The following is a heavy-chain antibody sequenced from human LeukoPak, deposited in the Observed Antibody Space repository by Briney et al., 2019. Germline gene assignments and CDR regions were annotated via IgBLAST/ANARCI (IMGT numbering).Heavy chain of an antibody. CDR2: ISAYNGNT. Sequence: ASVKASCKASGYTFTSYGISWVRQAPGQGLEWMGWISAYNGNTNYAQKLQGRVTMTTDTSTSTAYMELRSLRSEDTAVYYCATEDWYSSSYDLWGRGTLVTVSS. D-gene: IGHD6-13*01. V-gene: IGHV1-18*01. J-gene: IGHJ2*01. CDR3: ATEDWYSSSYDL. CDR1: GYTFTSYG.